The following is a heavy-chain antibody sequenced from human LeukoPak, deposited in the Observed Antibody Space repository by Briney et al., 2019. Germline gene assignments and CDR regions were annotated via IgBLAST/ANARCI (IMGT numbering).Heavy chain of an antibody. J-gene: IGHJ6*02. D-gene: IGHD2-2*01. CDR1: GGTFSSYA. Sequence: GSSVKVSCKASGGTFSSYAISWVRQAPGQGLEWMGGIIPIFGTANYAQKFQGRVTITADESTSTAYMELSSLRSEDTAVYYCARQRYCSSTSCYPKNPYYYYGMDVWGQGTTVTVSS. CDR3: ARQRYCSSTSCYPKNPYYYYGMDV. CDR2: IIPIFGTA. V-gene: IGHV1-69*01.